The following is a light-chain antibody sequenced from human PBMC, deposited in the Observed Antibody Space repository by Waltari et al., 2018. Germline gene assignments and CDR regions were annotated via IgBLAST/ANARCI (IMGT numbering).Light chain of an antibody. V-gene: IGKV4-1*01. CDR3: QQYYSTPWT. CDR2: WAS. J-gene: IGKJ1*01. Sequence: IVMTQSPDSLAVSLGERATINCKSSQSVLYSSNNKNYLAWYQQQPGQPPKLLIYWASPRESGVPDRFSGSGSETDFTLTISSLQAEDVAVYYCQQYYSTPWTFGQGTKVEIK. CDR1: QSVLYSSNNKNY.